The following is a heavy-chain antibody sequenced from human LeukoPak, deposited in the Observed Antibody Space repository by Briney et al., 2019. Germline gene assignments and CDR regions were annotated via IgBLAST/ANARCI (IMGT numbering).Heavy chain of an antibody. CDR1: GFSFSDYH. Sequence: GGSLRLSCAASGFSFSDYHMNWVRQAPGKGLEWVSFITNSSRNIFYADSVKGRFTISRDNAKNSLYLQMTSLRAEDTAVYYCAKGSEQWLAPFDYWGQGTLVTVSS. CDR3: AKGSEQWLAPFDY. J-gene: IGHJ4*02. D-gene: IGHD6-19*01. V-gene: IGHV3-11*01. CDR2: ITNSSRNI.